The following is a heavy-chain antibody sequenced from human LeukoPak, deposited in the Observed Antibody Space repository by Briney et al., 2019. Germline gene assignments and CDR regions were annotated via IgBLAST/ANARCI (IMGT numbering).Heavy chain of an antibody. CDR1: GYTLTELS. D-gene: IGHD3-22*01. J-gene: IGHJ4*02. CDR2: FDPEDGET. CDR3: ATPGPYYDSSGYYQGFDY. Sequence: AASVKVSCKVSGYTLTELSTHWVRQAPGKGLEWMGGFDPEDGETIYAQKFQGRVTMTEDTSTDTAYMELSSLRSEDTAVYYCATPGPYYDSSGYYQGFDYWGQGTLVTVSS. V-gene: IGHV1-24*01.